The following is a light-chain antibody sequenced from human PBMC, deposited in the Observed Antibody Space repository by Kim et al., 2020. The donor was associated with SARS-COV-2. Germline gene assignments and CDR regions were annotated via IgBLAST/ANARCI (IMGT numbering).Light chain of an antibody. Sequence: PASIAGGSSHSLLCSYGYNYLDWYVQRSGQSPQLLIFWGSSRASGVPERYSGSGSGTDFTLRISRVEAEDVGIYYCMQALHVPPYTFGQGTKLEI. CDR2: WGS. V-gene: IGKV2-28*01. CDR3: MQALHVPPYT. CDR1: HSLLCSYGYNY. J-gene: IGKJ2*01.